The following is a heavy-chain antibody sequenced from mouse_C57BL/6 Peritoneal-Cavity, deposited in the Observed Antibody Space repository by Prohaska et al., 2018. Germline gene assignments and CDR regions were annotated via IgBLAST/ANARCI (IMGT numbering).Heavy chain of an antibody. Sequence: QIQFVQSGPELKKPGETVKISCKASVYTFTEYPMHWVKQAPGKGFKWMGWINTYFGEPTYADDFKGRVDVSLETSASTAYLQINNHKKEDTDIYIWARTDYLDDWGQGNTLTV. J-gene: IGHJ2*01. CDR3: ARTDYLDD. V-gene: IGHV9-2*01. CDR1: VYTFTEYP. CDR2: INTYFGEP.